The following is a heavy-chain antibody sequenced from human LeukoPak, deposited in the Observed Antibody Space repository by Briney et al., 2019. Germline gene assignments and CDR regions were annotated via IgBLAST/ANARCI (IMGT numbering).Heavy chain of an antibody. CDR3: ARVFRQWLVRNAFDI. J-gene: IGHJ3*02. D-gene: IGHD6-19*01. CDR2: INPNSGGT. V-gene: IGHV1-2*02. CDR1: GYTFTGYY. Sequence: ASVKVSCKASGYTFTGYYMHWVRQAPGQGLEWMGWINPNSGGTNYAQKFQGRVTMTGDTSISTAYMELSRLRSDDTAVYYCARVFRQWLVRNAFDIWGQGTMVTVSS.